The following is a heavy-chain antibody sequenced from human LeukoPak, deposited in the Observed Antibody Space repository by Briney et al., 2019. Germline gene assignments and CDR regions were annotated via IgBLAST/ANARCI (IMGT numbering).Heavy chain of an antibody. D-gene: IGHD3-16*02. CDR3: ARKDLSTNWFDP. CDR1: GFTVSSTY. CDR2: IYSGGGT. J-gene: IGHJ5*02. Sequence: PGGSLRLSCAASGFTVSSTYMSWVRQAPGKGLEWVSVIYSGGGTYYADSVKGRFTISRDNSKNTLYLQMNSLRAEDTAVYYCARKDLSTNWFDPWGQGTLVIVSS. V-gene: IGHV3-66*01.